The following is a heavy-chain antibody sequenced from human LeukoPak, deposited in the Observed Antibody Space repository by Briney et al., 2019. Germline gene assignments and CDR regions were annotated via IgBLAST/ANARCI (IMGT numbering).Heavy chain of an antibody. V-gene: IGHV3-66*02. CDR1: GFTVSSNY. CDR2: IYSGGST. D-gene: IGHD1-26*01. Sequence: GESPRLSCVASGFTVSSNYMNWGRQAPGKGLEWLSVIYSGGSTYYADSVKGRFTISRDTSKNTVYLQMNSLRDEDTAVYYCARAPGSGIWGQGTMVTVSS. CDR3: ARAPGSGI. J-gene: IGHJ3*02.